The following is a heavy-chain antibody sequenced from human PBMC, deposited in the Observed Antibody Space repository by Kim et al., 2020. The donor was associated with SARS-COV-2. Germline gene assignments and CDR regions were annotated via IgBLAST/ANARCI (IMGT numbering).Heavy chain of an antibody. CDR1: GGSMRSYY. V-gene: IGHV4-59*03. J-gene: IGHJ5*02. CDR2: IYYSGTT. Sequence: SETLSLTCTVSGGSMRSYYWSWIRQSPGKGLEWIASIYYSGTTNYNPSLRSRVTLSVDTSKSQFSLKLTSVTAADTAVYYCANSGSYNTWFDPWGQGTLV. CDR3: ANSGSYNTWFDP. D-gene: IGHD1-26*01.